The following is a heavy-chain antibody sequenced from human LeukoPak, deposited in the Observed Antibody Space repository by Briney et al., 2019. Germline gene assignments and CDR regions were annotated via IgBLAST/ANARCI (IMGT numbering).Heavy chain of an antibody. CDR2: VSGSGRST. J-gene: IGHJ5*02. V-gene: IGHV3-23*01. CDR3: AKDSSVGVAALLNH. Sequence: PGGSLRLSCAASGFSFNSYGMNWVRQAPGKGLEWVSGVSGSGRSTYYVDPVKGRFTVSRDNSKNTLFLQMNNLRAEDTALYYCAKDSSVGVAALLNHWGQGTLVTVSS. D-gene: IGHD3-3*01. CDR1: GFSFNSYG.